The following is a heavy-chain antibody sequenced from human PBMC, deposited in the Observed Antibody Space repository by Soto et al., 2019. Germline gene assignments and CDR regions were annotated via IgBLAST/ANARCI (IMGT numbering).Heavy chain of an antibody. CDR1: GYTFTDYY. D-gene: IGHD3-10*01. V-gene: IGHV1-2*04. Sequence: QVQLVQSGAEVKKPGASVKVSCKASGYTFTDYYMHWVRQAPGQGLEWMGWLNCNSGGTSYAQRFQGYVTMTRDTSITTVYMELNRLKSDDTAVYYCARVHRRDHHYAIDVWGQGTTVSVSS. CDR3: ARVHRRDHHYAIDV. J-gene: IGHJ6*02. CDR2: LNCNSGGT.